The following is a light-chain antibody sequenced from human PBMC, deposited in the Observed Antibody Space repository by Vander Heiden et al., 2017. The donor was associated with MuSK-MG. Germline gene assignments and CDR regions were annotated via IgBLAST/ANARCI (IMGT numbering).Light chain of an antibody. V-gene: IGKV2-28*01. CDR1: QSLLHSNGYNY. Sequence: DIVMTQSPLSLPVTPGEPASISCRSSQSLLHSNGYNYLDWYLQKPGQSPQLLVYLGSNRASGVPDRFSGSGSGTDFTLKISRGEADDVGLNYCMQALQTPPDTFGGGTKVEIK. CDR2: LGS. CDR3: MQALQTPPDT. J-gene: IGKJ4*01.